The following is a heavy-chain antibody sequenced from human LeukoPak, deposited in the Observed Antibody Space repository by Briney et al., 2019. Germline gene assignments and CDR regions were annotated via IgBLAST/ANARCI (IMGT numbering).Heavy chain of an antibody. V-gene: IGHV3-7*01. Sequence: PGGSLRLSCAASGFIFSSYWLSWVRQAPGRGLEWVANIKQDGSEKYYVDSVKGRFTIARNNAKNSLYLQMNSLRAEDTAVYYCARASSNLPDYWGQGTLVTVSS. CDR3: ARASSNLPDY. CDR2: IKQDGSEK. CDR1: GFIFSSYW. D-gene: IGHD4-11*01. J-gene: IGHJ4*02.